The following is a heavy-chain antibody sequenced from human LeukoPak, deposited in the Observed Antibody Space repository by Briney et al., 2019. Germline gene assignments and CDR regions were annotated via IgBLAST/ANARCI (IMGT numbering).Heavy chain of an antibody. Sequence: GGSLRLSCAASGFSFSTSTMNWVRQAPGRGLEWVSSISSSGSSTYYADSVKGRFTISRDNAKNTLYLQMNSLRAEDTAVYYCAIFSADSSSWYYYYYGMDVWGQGTTVTVSS. CDR3: AIFSADSSSWYYYYYGMDV. CDR1: GFSFSTST. V-gene: IGHV3-21*01. J-gene: IGHJ6*02. D-gene: IGHD6-13*01. CDR2: ISSSGSST.